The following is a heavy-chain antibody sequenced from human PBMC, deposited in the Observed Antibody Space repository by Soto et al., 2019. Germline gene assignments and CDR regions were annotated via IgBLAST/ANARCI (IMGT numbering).Heavy chain of an antibody. CDR2: IRGFNDDR. Sequence: QAQLVQSGAEEKKPGASVKVSCKASGYTFTNYGISWVRQAPGQGLEWMGWIRGFNDDRNYVQKFRGRITMTTNTSTGTAYRGLRSLTTDDTAGYYCARYTYSQYVFVFWGPGPLGTVS. CDR1: GYTFTNYG. D-gene: IGHD4-4*01. V-gene: IGHV1-18*04. J-gene: IGHJ4*02. CDR3: ARYTYSQYVFVF.